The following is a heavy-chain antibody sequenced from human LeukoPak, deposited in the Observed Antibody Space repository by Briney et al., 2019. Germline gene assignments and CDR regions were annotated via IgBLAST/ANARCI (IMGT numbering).Heavy chain of an antibody. D-gene: IGHD1-26*01. V-gene: IGHV3-73*01. CDR1: GFTFSDSS. Sequence: PGGSLRLSCAAPGFTFSDSSIHWVRQASGKGLEWIGLMEKELNGYATAYAASVRGRFTISRDDSQNTAYLQMDSLKTEDTALYSCTRDSGTYNWLHPWGQGTLVTVSS. J-gene: IGHJ5*02. CDR3: TRDSGTYNWLHP. CDR2: MEKELNGYAT.